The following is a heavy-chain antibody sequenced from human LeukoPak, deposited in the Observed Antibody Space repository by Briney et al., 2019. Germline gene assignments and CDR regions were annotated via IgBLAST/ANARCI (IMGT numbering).Heavy chain of an antibody. V-gene: IGHV4-39*07. CDR1: GDSISTNTYY. D-gene: IGHD3-16*01. CDR2: IYYNGNT. CDR3: ARARGGLGGFDY. J-gene: IGHJ4*02. Sequence: PSETLSLTCTVSGDSISTNTYYWGWIRQPPGKGLEWIANIYYNGNTYYNPSLKSRVTISIDTSNNQFSLKLSSVTAADTAVYYCARARGGLGGFDYWGQGTLVTVSS.